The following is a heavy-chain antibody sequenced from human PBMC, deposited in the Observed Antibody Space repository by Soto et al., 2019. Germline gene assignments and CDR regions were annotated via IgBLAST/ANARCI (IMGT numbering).Heavy chain of an antibody. D-gene: IGHD3-3*01. V-gene: IGHV4-59*01. Sequence: SETLSLTCTVSGGSISSYYWSWIRQPPGKGLEWLGYIYYSGSTNYNPSLKSRVTRSVDTSKNQLSLKLSSVTTADTAVYSCASGGVVKDWFDPWGQGTLVTVSS. J-gene: IGHJ5*02. CDR3: ASGGVVKDWFDP. CDR2: IYYSGST. CDR1: GGSISSYY.